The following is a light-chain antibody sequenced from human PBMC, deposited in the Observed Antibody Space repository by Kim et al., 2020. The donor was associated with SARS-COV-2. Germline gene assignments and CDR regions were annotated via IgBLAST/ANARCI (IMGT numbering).Light chain of an antibody. V-gene: IGLV2-14*03. Sequence: GQSITTSCTGTSSDVGGYKYVAWYQQHPGNAPKLMIYDVSNRPPGVSNRYSGSKSGNTASLTISGLQAEDEADYYCSSYTSSSTLVFGGGTQLTVL. CDR3: SSYTSSSTLV. CDR2: DVS. CDR1: SSDVGGYKY. J-gene: IGLJ3*02.